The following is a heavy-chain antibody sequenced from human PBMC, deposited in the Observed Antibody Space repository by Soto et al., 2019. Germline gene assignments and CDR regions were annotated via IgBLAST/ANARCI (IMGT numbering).Heavy chain of an antibody. CDR2: IFSNDEK. J-gene: IGHJ4*02. CDR3: ARGDIVVVTADYYFDY. V-gene: IGHV2-26*01. Sequence: QVTLKESGPVLVKPTETLTLTCTVSGFSLSNVRMGVSWIRQPPGKPLEWLAHIFSNDEKSYSTSLKSRLTFSKDTSKSQVVLTMTNMDPVDTATYYCARGDIVVVTADYYFDYWGQGTLVTVSS. CDR1: GFSLSNVRMG. D-gene: IGHD2-21*02.